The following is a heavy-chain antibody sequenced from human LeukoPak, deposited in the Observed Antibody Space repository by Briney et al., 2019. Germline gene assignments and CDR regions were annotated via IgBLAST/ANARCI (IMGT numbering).Heavy chain of an antibody. J-gene: IGHJ4*02. CDR2: IYHSGST. V-gene: IGHV4-38-2*02. Sequence: PSETLSLTCTVSGGSISSGYYWGWIRQPPGKGLEWIGSIYHSGSTYYNPSLKSRVTISVDTSKNQFSLKLSSVTAADTAVYYCARDDTAMVDYWGQGTLVTVSS. D-gene: IGHD5-18*01. CDR3: ARDDTAMVDY. CDR1: GGSISSGYY.